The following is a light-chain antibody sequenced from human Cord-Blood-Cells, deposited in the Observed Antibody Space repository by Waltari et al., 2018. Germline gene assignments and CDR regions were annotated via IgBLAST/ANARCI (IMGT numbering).Light chain of an antibody. J-gene: IGKJ2*01. V-gene: IGKV3-15*01. CDR2: GAS. CDR3: QQYNNWPRMYT. CDR1: QSVSSN. Sequence: EIVMTQSPATLSVSPGERATLPCRASQSVSSNLAWYQQKPGQAPRLLIYGASTRATGIPARFSGSGSGTEFTLTISSLQSEDFVVYYCQQYNNWPRMYTFGQGTKLEIK.